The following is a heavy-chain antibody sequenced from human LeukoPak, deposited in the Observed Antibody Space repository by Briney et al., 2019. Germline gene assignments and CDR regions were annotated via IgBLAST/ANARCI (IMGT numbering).Heavy chain of an antibody. CDR1: GFTFSNAW. Sequence: GGSLRLSCTASGFTFSNAWMNWVRQAPGKGLEWVGRIKSKVNGGTTDYAAPVNGRFTISRDDEKNTAYLQMNSLKTEDTAVYYCATGAYYFDYWGQGTLVTVSS. V-gene: IGHV3-15*01. CDR2: IKSKVNGGTT. D-gene: IGHD2-21*01. CDR3: ATGAYYFDY. J-gene: IGHJ4*02.